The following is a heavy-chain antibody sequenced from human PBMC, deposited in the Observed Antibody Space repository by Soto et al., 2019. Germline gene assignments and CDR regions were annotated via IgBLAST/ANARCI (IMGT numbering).Heavy chain of an antibody. Sequence: EVQLLESGGGLVQPGGSLRLSCAASGFTFSSYDMSWVRQAPGQGLEWVSAVSGSGGSTYYADSVKGRFTISRDNSKNTLYLQMNSLRAEDTAVYYCAKDRRGVMDVWGQGTTVTVSS. CDR3: AKDRRGVMDV. J-gene: IGHJ6*02. D-gene: IGHD3-10*01. CDR2: VSGSGGST. V-gene: IGHV3-23*01. CDR1: GFTFSSYD.